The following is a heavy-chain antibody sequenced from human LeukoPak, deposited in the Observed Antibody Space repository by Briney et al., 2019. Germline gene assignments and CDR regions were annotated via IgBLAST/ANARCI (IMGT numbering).Heavy chain of an antibody. V-gene: IGHV3-30*02. CDR3: VKSKIEYQLLPDY. D-gene: IGHD2-2*01. J-gene: IGHJ4*02. Sequence: GGSLRLSCAASGFTFSSYGMHWVRQAPGKGLEWVAFIRYDGSNKYYADSVKGRFTISRDNSKNTLYLQMNSLRAEDTAVYYCVKSKIEYQLLPDYWGQGTLVTVSS. CDR2: IRYDGSNK. CDR1: GFTFSSYG.